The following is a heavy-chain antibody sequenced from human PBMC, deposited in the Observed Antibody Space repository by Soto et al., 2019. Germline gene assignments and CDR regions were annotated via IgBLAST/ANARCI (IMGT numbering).Heavy chain of an antibody. CDR1: GGTFSSYA. Sequence: QVQLVQSGAEVKKPGSSVKVSCKASGGTFSSYAISWVRQAPGQGLEWMGGIIPIFGTANYAQKFQGRVTITADESTSTAYMELSSLRSEDTAVYYCARDDLLITAMGDRANWLDPWGQGTLVTVSS. V-gene: IGHV1-69*01. J-gene: IGHJ5*02. D-gene: IGHD5-18*01. CDR2: IIPIFGTA. CDR3: ARDDLLITAMGDRANWLDP.